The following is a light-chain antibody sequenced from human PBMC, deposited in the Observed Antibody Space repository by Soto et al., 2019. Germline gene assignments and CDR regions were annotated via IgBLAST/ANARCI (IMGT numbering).Light chain of an antibody. J-gene: IGKJ1*01. V-gene: IGKV3-15*01. CDR3: QQYINWT. CDR2: GAS. CDR1: QNIRSD. Sequence: EIVMTQSPATLSVSPGERVTLSCRASQNIRSDLAWYQQKPVQAPRLLMYGASIRATGIPARFSGSGSGTDFTLTISSLQSEDLALYYCQQYINWTFGQGTKVDIK.